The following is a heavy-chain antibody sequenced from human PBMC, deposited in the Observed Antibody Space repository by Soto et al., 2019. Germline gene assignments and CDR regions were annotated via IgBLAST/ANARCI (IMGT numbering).Heavy chain of an antibody. Sequence: VQLRESGPGLVESSGTLSLTCAVSGASLSSMNWWSWVRQTTGRGLEWIGEVFHTGLTNYNPSLKSPVTISMDASKNQLSLEIRSVTAADTAVYFCAIDVYYGGFSLGYWGHGILVTVSS. D-gene: IGHD3-10*01. J-gene: IGHJ4*01. CDR3: AIDVYYGGFSLGY. CDR2: VFHTGLT. CDR1: GASLSSMNW. V-gene: IGHV4-4*02.